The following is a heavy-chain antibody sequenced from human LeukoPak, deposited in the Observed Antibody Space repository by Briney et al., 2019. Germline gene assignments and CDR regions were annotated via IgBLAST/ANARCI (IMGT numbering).Heavy chain of an antibody. J-gene: IGHJ4*02. D-gene: IGHD3-22*01. CDR1: GGTFSSYA. V-gene: IGHV1-69*13. CDR2: IIPIFGTA. CDR3: ASHSYYDSSGYSIFDY. Sequence: SVEVSCKASGGTFSSYAISWVRQAPGQGLEWMGGIIPIFGTANYAQKFQGRVTITADESTSTAYMELSSLRSEDTAVYYCASHSYYDSSGYSIFDYWGQGTLVTVSS.